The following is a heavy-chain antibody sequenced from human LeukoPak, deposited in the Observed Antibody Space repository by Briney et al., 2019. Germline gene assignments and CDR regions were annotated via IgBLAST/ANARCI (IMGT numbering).Heavy chain of an antibody. CDR2: IIPMSETP. CDR1: GGTFSINA. CDR3: ARDKNSGECVSNSCYGVWPLDI. Sequence: SVKVFCKASGGTFSINAITWVRQAPGQGLEWMGGIIPMSETPKYTQKFQGRVTIATDESTNTAYMELSSLRSEDTAVYYCARDKNSGECVSNSCYGVWPLDIWGQGTMVTVSS. V-gene: IGHV1-69*05. D-gene: IGHD2-2*01. J-gene: IGHJ3*02.